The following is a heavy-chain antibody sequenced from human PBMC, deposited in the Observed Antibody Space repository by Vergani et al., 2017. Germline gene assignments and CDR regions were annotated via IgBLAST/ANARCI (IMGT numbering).Heavy chain of an antibody. J-gene: IGHJ6*02. CDR3: ARDPRGNSDWYYYGMDV. Sequence: QVQLVQSGAEVGKPGASVKISCKASGYTFTAYYIHWVRQAPEQGLEWVGVISPDGFSTFYAQKFQGRVTITRDPSTSTVYVEVTSLRSDDTAVYYCARDPRGNSDWYYYGMDVWGQGTTVTVSS. D-gene: IGHD4-23*01. V-gene: IGHV1-46*01. CDR2: ISPDGFST. CDR1: GYTFTAYY.